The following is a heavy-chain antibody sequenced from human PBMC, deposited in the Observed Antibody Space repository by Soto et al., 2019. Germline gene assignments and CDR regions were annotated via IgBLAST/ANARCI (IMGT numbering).Heavy chain of an antibody. D-gene: IGHD3-16*01. V-gene: IGHV1-69*12. CDR1: GGTFSSYA. J-gene: IGHJ6*02. CDR2: IIPIFGTP. Sequence: QVQLVQSGAEVKKPGSSVKVSCKASGGTFSSYAISWVRQAPGQGLEWMGGIIPIFGTPDYAQKFQGRVTITADEYTITAYMELSSLRSEDTAVYYCAFTLSANYYYGMDVWGQGTTVTVSS. CDR3: AFTLSANYYYGMDV.